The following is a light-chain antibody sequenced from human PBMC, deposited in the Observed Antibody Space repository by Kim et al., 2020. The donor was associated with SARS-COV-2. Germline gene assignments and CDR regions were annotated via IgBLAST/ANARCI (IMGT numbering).Light chain of an antibody. J-gene: IGKJ5*01. CDR2: GAS. CDR3: QQFGGSPPIT. V-gene: IGKV3-20*01. Sequence: SGEAATFSCRARESGDNSNVSWYQQKPGHAPRLLIVGASSRATGIPDRVSGSGSGTDFTLTISRLEPEDFAVYYCQQFGGSPPITFGQGTRLEIK. CDR1: ESGDNSN.